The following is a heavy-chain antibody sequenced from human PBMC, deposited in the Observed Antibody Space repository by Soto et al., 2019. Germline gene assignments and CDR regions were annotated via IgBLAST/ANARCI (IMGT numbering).Heavy chain of an antibody. CDR3: ASRTYCSSASCYFDF. V-gene: IGHV4-4*02. J-gene: IGHJ4*02. Sequence: SETLSLTCAVSSGSISSSNWWSWVRQPPGKGLEWIGEIFHSGSTNYNPSLKSRVAISVDNSKNQFSLKLSSVTAADTAVYYCASRTYCSSASCYFDFWGPGTLVTVSS. D-gene: IGHD2-2*01. CDR2: IFHSGST. CDR1: SGSISSSNW.